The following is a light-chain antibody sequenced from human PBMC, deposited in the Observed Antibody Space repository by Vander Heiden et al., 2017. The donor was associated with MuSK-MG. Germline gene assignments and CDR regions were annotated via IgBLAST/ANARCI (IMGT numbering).Light chain of an antibody. Sequence: IQMTQSPPTLSASVGDRVTITSRASQSISSWLAWYQQKTGKAPKLLIYKAASLESGVPSRFSGSGSGTEFTLTISSRQHDDFATYYCQQNNSYSQLTFGGGTKVEIK. CDR3: QQNNSYSQLT. J-gene: IGKJ4*02. CDR1: QSISSW. CDR2: KAA. V-gene: IGKV1-5*03.